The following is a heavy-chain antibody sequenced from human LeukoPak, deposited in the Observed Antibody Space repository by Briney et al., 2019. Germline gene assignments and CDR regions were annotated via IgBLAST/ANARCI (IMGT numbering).Heavy chain of an antibody. J-gene: IGHJ4*02. CDR3: AREWQYQFDY. D-gene: IGHD4-11*01. CDR2: VYHSGIT. V-gene: IGHV4-39*07. CDR1: GGSITNTNYY. Sequence: PSETLSLTCTVSGGSITNTNYYWPWIRQPPGGGLEWIGSVYHSGITYYTPSLKSRVSISVDTSKNQFSLKVTSVTAADTAVYYCAREWQYQFDYWGQGSLVTVSS.